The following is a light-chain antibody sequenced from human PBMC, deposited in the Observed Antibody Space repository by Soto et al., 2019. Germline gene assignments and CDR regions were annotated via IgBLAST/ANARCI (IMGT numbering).Light chain of an antibody. CDR2: EGS. J-gene: IGLJ1*01. CDR1: NSDVGNYNL. V-gene: IGLV2-23*01. Sequence: QSVLAQPASVSGSPGQSITIPCTGSNSDVGNYNLVSWYQQHPGEAPKLMIYEGSKRPSGVSNRFSGSKSGNTASLTISGLQAEDEADYFCCSYAGSSTYVFGNGTKVTVL. CDR3: CSYAGSSTYV.